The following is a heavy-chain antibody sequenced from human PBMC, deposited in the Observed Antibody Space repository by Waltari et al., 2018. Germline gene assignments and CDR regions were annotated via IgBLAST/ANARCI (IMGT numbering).Heavy chain of an antibody. CDR3: ARGQGYSSGWYYFDY. CDR1: GGSFSGSY. J-gene: IGHJ4*02. V-gene: IGHV4-34*01. D-gene: IGHD6-19*01. Sequence: QVQLQQWGAGLLKPSETLSLTCAVYGGSFSGSYWSWIRQPPGKGLEWIGEINHSGSTNYNPSLKSRVTISVDTSKNQFSLKLSSVTAADTAVYYCARGQGYSSGWYYFDYWGQGTLVTVSS. CDR2: INHSGST.